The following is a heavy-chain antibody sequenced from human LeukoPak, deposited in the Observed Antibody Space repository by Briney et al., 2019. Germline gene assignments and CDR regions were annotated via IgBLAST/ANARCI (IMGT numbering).Heavy chain of an antibody. CDR1: GFTFSSYS. Sequence: GGSLRLSCAASGFTFSSYSMSWVRQAPGKGLEWGSAISCSGGSTYYADSVKGRFTISRDNSKNTLYLQKNSPRGEATAVYYIAKLYTMVRGGSFDYWGQGTL. CDR3: AKLYTMVRGGSFDY. D-gene: IGHD3-10*01. V-gene: IGHV3-23*01. CDR2: ISCSGGST. J-gene: IGHJ4*02.